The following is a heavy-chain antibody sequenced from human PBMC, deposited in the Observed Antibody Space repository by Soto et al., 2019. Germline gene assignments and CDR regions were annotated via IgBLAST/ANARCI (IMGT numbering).Heavy chain of an antibody. CDR3: ARLYYDFCSGYSQYNWFDP. J-gene: IGHJ5*02. D-gene: IGHD3-3*01. V-gene: IGHV1-69*01. CDR2: IIPIFGTA. CDR1: GGTFSSYA. Sequence: QVQLVQSGAEVKKPGSSVNVSCKASGGTFSSYAISWVRQAPGQGLEWMGGIIPIFGTANYAQKFQGRVTITADEYTSTAYMELSSLRSEDTAVYYCARLYYDFCSGYSQYNWFDPWGQGTLVTVSS.